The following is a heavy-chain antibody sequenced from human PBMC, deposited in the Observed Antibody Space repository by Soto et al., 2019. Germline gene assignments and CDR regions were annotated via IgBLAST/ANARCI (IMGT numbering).Heavy chain of an antibody. D-gene: IGHD3-9*01. J-gene: IGHJ3*02. V-gene: IGHV3-21*01. Sequence: PGGSLRLSCVASGFMFTRSTMNWVRQAPGKGLGWVSSITSASDYIFYADAVKGRFTISRDNAKNSLYLQLNRLRAEDTAVYYCARVGTGSSTPLDIWGQGTMVTVSS. CDR2: ITSASDYI. CDR1: GFMFTRST. CDR3: ARVGTGSSTPLDI.